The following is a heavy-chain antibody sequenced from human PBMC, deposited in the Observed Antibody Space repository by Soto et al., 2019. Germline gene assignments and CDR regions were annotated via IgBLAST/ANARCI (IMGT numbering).Heavy chain of an antibody. CDR3: ATLKITMVCGVDV. D-gene: IGHD3-10*01. J-gene: IGHJ6*02. V-gene: IGHV4-4*02. CDR1: GGSISSSNW. Sequence: QVQLQESGPGLVKPSGTLSLTCAVSGGSISSSNWWSWVRQPPGKGLEWIGEIYHSGSTNYNPSLRGRGNISVDKSKNQSSLKLSSVTAADTAVYYCATLKITMVCGVDVWGQGTTVTVSS. CDR2: IYHSGST.